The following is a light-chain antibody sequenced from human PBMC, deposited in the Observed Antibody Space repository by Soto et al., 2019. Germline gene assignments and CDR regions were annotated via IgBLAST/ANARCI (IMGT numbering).Light chain of an antibody. Sequence: DIQMTQSPSSLCASVGDRVTITCQASQDISNYLNWYQQKPGKAPKLLIYDASNLETGVPSRFSGSGSGTDFTFTISSLQPEDIATYYCQQYDNRRPLTFGGGTKVEIK. J-gene: IGKJ4*01. CDR1: QDISNY. CDR3: QQYDNRRPLT. V-gene: IGKV1-33*01. CDR2: DAS.